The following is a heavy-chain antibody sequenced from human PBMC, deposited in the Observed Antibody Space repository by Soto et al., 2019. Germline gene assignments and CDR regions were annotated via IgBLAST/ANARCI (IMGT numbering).Heavy chain of an antibody. Sequence: GASVKVSCKASGYTFTGYYMHWVRQAPGQGLEWMGWINPNSGGTNYAQKFQGRVTMTRDTSISTAYMELSRLRSDDTAVYYCARDCPLPPPNNWFDPWGQGTLVTVSS. CDR2: INPNSGGT. CDR1: GYTFTGYY. V-gene: IGHV1-2*02. CDR3: ARDCPLPPPNNWFDP. D-gene: IGHD1-26*01. J-gene: IGHJ5*02.